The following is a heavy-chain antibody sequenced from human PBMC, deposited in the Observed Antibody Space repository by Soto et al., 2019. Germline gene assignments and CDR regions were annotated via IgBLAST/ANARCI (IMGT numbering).Heavy chain of an antibody. D-gene: IGHD3-22*01. Sequence: PGGSLRLSCAASGFTFSSYGMHWVRQAPGKGLEWVAVIWYDGSNKYYADSVKGRFTISRDNSKNTLYLQMNSLRAEDTAVYYCARAKPPMIVVGDAFDIWGQGTMVTVSS. CDR1: GFTFSSYG. J-gene: IGHJ3*02. CDR2: IWYDGSNK. V-gene: IGHV3-33*01. CDR3: ARAKPPMIVVGDAFDI.